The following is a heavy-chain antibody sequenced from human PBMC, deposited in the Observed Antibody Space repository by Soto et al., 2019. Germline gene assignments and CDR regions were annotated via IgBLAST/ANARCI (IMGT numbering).Heavy chain of an antibody. Sequence: QVQLVQSGAEVKKPGASVKVSCKASGYTFTHYAIHWVRQAPGQGLEWMGWINAANGNTKYSQKFQGRFTMXXXKXXSTAYMELSRLRSEDTAVYYCARDWSELSYTSGWFGDWFDPWGQGTLVTVSS. CDR1: GYTFTHYA. D-gene: IGHD6-19*01. V-gene: IGHV1-3*01. CDR3: ARDWSELSYTSGWFGDWFDP. J-gene: IGHJ5*02. CDR2: INAANGNT.